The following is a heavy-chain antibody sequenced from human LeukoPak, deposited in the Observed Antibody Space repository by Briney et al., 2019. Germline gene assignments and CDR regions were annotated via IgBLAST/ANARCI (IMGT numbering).Heavy chain of an antibody. D-gene: IGHD5-12*01. CDR2: ISGSGGST. Sequence: ISVGAAPVKRKKWVSAISGSGGSTHYAASVKGRFTISRDNSKNTLYLQMNSLRAEDTAVYYCAKLGHREYSGYDSYYFSAMDFWGQGTTVTVSS. J-gene: IGHJ6*02. V-gene: IGHV3-23*01. CDR3: AKLGHREYSGYDSYYFSAMDF.